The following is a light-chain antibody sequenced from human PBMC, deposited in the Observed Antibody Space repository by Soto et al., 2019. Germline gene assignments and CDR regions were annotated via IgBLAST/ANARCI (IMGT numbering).Light chain of an antibody. Sequence: DIVMTQYPDSLAVSLGERATINCKSSQNVLYGSNNKNYLAWYQQIPGQPPKVLIYWAAIRESGVTDRFIGSGSGTDSTLPINNLQAEDVAVYYCQQYYTPPSTFGQGTRVEIK. CDR3: QQYYTPPST. V-gene: IGKV4-1*01. J-gene: IGKJ5*01. CDR2: WAA. CDR1: QNVLYGSNNKNY.